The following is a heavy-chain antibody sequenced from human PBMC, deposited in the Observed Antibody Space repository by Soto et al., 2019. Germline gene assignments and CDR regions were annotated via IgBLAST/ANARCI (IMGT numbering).Heavy chain of an antibody. J-gene: IGHJ6*02. V-gene: IGHV3-30*18. CDR1: GFSLSNNG. CDR2: ISYDGNNK. D-gene: IGHD3-22*01. CDR3: AKGGSGNYLTYYYYYGMDV. Sequence: GSLRLSCAASGFSLSNNGMHWVRQAPGKGLEWVAVISYDGNNKYYADSVKGRFTISRDNSKNTVYLGMNNLRAEDTAMYYCAKGGSGNYLTYYYYYGMDVWGQGTTVTVSS.